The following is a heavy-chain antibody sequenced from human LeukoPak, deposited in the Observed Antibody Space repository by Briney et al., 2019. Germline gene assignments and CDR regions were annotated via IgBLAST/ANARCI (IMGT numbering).Heavy chain of an antibody. V-gene: IGHV4-39*07. J-gene: IGHJ5*02. CDR2: IYYSGST. D-gene: IGHD3-3*01. CDR3: ARDRPYYDFWSGYPSFNWFDP. CDR1: GGSISSGGYY. Sequence: SETLSLTCTVSGGSISSGGYYWSWIRQPPGKGLEWIGSIYYSGSTYYNPSLKSRVTISVDTSKNQFSLKLSSVTAADTAVYYCARDRPYYDFWSGYPSFNWFDPWGQGTLVTVSS.